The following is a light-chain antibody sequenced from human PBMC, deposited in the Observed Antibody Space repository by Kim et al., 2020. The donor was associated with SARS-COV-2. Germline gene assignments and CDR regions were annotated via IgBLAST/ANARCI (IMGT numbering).Light chain of an antibody. CDR2: EVS. CDR3: CSYAGSSTFVV. V-gene: IGLV2-23*02. J-gene: IGLJ2*01. Sequence: QTFTISSTGTMSDVGNYNLVSWYRQRPGKAPKLIIFEVSKRPSGVSDRFSGSKSGDTASLTISGLQAEDEGDYYCCSYAGSSTFVVFGGGTQLTVL. CDR1: MSDVGNYNL.